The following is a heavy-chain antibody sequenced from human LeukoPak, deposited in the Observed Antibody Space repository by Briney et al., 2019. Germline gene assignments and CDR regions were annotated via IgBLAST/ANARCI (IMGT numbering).Heavy chain of an antibody. D-gene: IGHD3-3*01. CDR1: GGSFSGYY. Sequence: SETLSLTCAVYGGSFSGYYWSWIRQPPGKGLEWIGEINHSGSTNYNPSLKSRVTVSVDTSKNQFSLKLGSVTAADTAVYYCARGGSIFGVVKPYYYYGMDVWGQGTTVTVSS. J-gene: IGHJ6*02. CDR3: ARGGSIFGVVKPYYYYGMDV. CDR2: INHSGST. V-gene: IGHV4-34*01.